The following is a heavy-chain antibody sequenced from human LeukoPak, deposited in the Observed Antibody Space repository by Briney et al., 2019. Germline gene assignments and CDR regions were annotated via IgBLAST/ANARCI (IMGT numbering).Heavy chain of an antibody. J-gene: IGHJ4*02. CDR1: GFTFSSYA. CDR3: ARFYDSSGFFDY. D-gene: IGHD3-22*01. CDR2: ISYDGSNK. V-gene: IGHV3-30-3*01. Sequence: GESLRLSCAASGFTFSSYAMHWVRQAPGKGLEWVAVISYDGSNKYYADSVKGRFTISRDNSKNTLYLQMNSLRAEDTAVCYCARFYDSSGFFDYWGQGTLVTVSS.